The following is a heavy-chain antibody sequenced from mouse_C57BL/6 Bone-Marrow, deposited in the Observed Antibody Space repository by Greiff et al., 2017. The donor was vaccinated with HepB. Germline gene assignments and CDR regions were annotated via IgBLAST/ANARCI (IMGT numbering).Heavy chain of an antibody. J-gene: IGHJ2*01. CDR3: ARAYGNYEVDY. D-gene: IGHD2-10*02. Sequence: QVQLKESGPELVKPGASVKLSCKASGYTFTSYDINWVKQRPGQGLEWIGWIYPRDGSTKYNEKFKGKATLTVDTSSSTAYMELHSLTSEDSAVYFCARAYGNYEVDYWGQGTTLTVSS. CDR2: IYPRDGST. V-gene: IGHV1-85*01. CDR1: GYTFTSYD.